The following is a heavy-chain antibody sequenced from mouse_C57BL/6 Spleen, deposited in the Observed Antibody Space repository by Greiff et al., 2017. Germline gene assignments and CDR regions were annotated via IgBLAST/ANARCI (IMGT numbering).Heavy chain of an antibody. CDR1: GYTFTDYY. V-gene: IGHV1-19*01. J-gene: IGHJ2*01. Sequence: EVKLVESGPVLVKPGASVKMSCKASGYTFTDYYMNWVKQSHGKSLEWIGVINPYNGGTSYNQKFKGKATLTVDKSSSTAYMELNSLTSEDSAVYYCARGVITTYFDYWGQGTTLTVSS. CDR3: ARGVITTYFDY. D-gene: IGHD2-4*01. CDR2: INPYNGGT.